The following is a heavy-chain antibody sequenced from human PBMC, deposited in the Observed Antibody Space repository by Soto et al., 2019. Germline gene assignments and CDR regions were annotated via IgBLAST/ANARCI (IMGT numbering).Heavy chain of an antibody. J-gene: IGHJ4*02. CDR2: INPSGGST. Sequence: QVQLVQSGAEVKKPGASVKVSCKASGYTFTSYYMHWVRQAPGQGLEWMGIINPSGGSTSYAQKFQGRVTMTTDTSTSTAYMELRSLRSDDTAVYYCARRGSGLVDYWGQGTLVTVSS. D-gene: IGHD6-19*01. V-gene: IGHV1-46*01. CDR3: ARRGSGLVDY. CDR1: GYTFTSYY.